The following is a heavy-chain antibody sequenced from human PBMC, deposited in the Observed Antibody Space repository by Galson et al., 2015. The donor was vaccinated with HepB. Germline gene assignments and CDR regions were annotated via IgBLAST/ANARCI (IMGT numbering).Heavy chain of an antibody. Sequence: SVKVSCKASGYTSSIYAITWVRQAPGQGLEWMGWISVHNGNTKYAYKLQDRVTMTTDTSTNTAYMELRSLRSDDTAMYYCAAGVPYFDYWGQGTLVTVSA. J-gene: IGHJ4*02. V-gene: IGHV1-18*04. CDR1: GYTSSIYA. D-gene: IGHD2-2*01. CDR2: ISVHNGNT. CDR3: AAGVPYFDY.